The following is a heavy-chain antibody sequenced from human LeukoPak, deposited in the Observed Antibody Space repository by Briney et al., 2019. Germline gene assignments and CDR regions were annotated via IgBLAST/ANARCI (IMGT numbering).Heavy chain of an antibody. CDR3: ARQLSGYYTDY. D-gene: IGHD3-3*01. Sequence: GGSLRLSCAASGFIVTSNYMSWVRQAPGKGREWVSLIYSGGDTYYPASVKGRFTISRDKSKNTLYLQMNSLRVEDTAVYYCARQLSGYYTDYWGQGTLVTVSS. CDR1: GFIVTSNY. CDR2: IYSGGDT. J-gene: IGHJ4*02. V-gene: IGHV3-66*04.